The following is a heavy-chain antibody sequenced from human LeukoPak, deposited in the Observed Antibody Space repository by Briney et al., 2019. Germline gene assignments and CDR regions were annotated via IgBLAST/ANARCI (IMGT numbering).Heavy chain of an antibody. Sequence: GESLKISCKGSGYIVTNNWIGWVRQMPGRGLEWMGIIYPDDSDTRYSPSFQGQVTISADKSINTAYLQWSSLKASDTAMYYCARHPSYTSGWPLDCWGQGTLVTVSS. J-gene: IGHJ4*02. CDR2: IYPDDSDT. CDR3: ARHPSYTSGWPLDC. CDR1: GYIVTNNW. V-gene: IGHV5-51*01. D-gene: IGHD6-19*01.